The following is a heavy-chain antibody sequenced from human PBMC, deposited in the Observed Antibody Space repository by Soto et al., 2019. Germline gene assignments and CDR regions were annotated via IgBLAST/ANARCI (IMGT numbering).Heavy chain of an antibody. CDR2: MNPGSGDT. D-gene: IGHD3-16*01. Sequence: ASVKVSCKASGYSFTNNDVSWVRQATGQGLEWMGWMNPGSGDTGYAQKFQGRVTMTRDISIATAYMELNNLRSDDTAIYYCARMETFGSLNWFDPWGQGTLVTVSS. V-gene: IGHV1-8*01. J-gene: IGHJ5*02. CDR1: GYSFTNND. CDR3: ARMETFGSLNWFDP.